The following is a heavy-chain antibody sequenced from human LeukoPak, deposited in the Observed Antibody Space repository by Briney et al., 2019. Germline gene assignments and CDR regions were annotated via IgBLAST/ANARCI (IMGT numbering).Heavy chain of an antibody. D-gene: IGHD3-10*01. V-gene: IGHV3-23*01. CDR2: ISGSGGST. CDR1: GFTFSSYA. CDR3: AKDGTPIAMVRGVIGDYYYMDV. Sequence: GGSLRLSCAASGFTFSSYAMSWVRQAPGKGLEWVSAISGSGGSTYYADSVKGRFTISRDNSKNTLYLQMNSLRAEDTAVYYCAKDGTPIAMVRGVIGDYYYMDVWGKGTTVTVSS. J-gene: IGHJ6*03.